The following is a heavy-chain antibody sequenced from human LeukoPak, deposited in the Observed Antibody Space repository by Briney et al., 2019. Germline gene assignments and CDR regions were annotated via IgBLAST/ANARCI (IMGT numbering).Heavy chain of an antibody. CDR2: ISSSGRTI. CDR1: GFNFSDYY. CDR3: ARDYYDSRGYYGMDV. D-gene: IGHD3-22*01. J-gene: IGHJ6*02. V-gene: IGHV3-11*01. Sequence: PGGSLRLSCAAPGFNFSDYYMSWIRQAPGQGLEWVSYISSSGRTIHYADSVKGRFTISRDNAKNSLYLEMNSLRAEDTAVYYRARDYYDSRGYYGMDVWGQGTTVTVSS.